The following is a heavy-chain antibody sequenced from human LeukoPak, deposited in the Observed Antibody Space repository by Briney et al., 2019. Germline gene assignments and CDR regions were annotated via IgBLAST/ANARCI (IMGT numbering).Heavy chain of an antibody. CDR2: ISSNGGST. CDR3: ARDRIHLWLTGAFDC. V-gene: IGHV3-64*01. D-gene: IGHD5-18*01. J-gene: IGHJ3*01. CDR1: GFTFSSYA. Sequence: PGGSLRLSCAASGFTFSSYAMHWVRQAPGKGLEYVSAISSNGGSTYYANSVKGRFTISRDNSKNTLYLQMGSLRAEDMAVYYCARDRIHLWLTGAFDCWGQGTMVTVSS.